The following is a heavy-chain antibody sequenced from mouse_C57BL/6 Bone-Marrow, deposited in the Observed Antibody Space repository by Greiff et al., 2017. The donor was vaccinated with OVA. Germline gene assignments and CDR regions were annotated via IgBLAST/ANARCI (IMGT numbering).Heavy chain of an antibody. CDR3: ARGYDGYSFCYAMDY. CDR2: INPSNGGT. Sequence: VQLQQPGTELVKPGASVKLSCKASGYTFTSYWMPWVKQRPGQGLEWIGNINPSNGGTNYNEKFKSKATLTVDKSSSPAYMQLSSLTSEDSAVYYCARGYDGYSFCYAMDYWGQGTSVTVSS. V-gene: IGHV1-53*01. J-gene: IGHJ4*01. CDR1: GYTFTSYW. D-gene: IGHD2-3*01.